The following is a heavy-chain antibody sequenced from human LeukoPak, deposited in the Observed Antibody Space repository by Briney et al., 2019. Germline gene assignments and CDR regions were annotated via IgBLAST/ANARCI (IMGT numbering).Heavy chain of an antibody. CDR1: GFTFSSYT. CDR3: AKDGGLWVSAHWGDS. V-gene: IGHV3-23*01. D-gene: IGHD7-27*01. Sequence: PGGSLRLSCTASGFTFSSYTMSWVRQAPGKGLKWVSTITTGGHNTYYADSVKGRFTVSRDDSKNTLYLQMNSLRAEDTAVYYCAKDGGLWVSAHWGDSWGRGTLVTVSS. J-gene: IGHJ4*02. CDR2: ITTGGHNT.